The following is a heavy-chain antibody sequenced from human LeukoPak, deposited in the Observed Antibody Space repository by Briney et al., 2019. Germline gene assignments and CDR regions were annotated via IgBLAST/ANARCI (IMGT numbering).Heavy chain of an antibody. CDR3: VREGPVRFLEQIDY. V-gene: IGHV4-34*01. CDR1: GGSFSGYY. Sequence: SETPSLTCSVYGGSFSGYYWSWIRQPPGKGLEWIGEINHSGSTNYNPSLKSRVTISLDMSKNQFSLKLNSVTAADTAVYYCVREGPVRFLEQIDYWGQGTLVTVSS. J-gene: IGHJ4*02. CDR2: INHSGST. D-gene: IGHD3-3*01.